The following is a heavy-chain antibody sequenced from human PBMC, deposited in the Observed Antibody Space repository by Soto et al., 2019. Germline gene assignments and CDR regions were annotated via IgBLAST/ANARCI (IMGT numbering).Heavy chain of an antibody. D-gene: IGHD3-10*01. CDR1: GFTFSTYV. CDR2: IYSGGDT. Sequence: GGSLRLSCAASGFTFSTYVMHWVRQAPGKGLEWVSVIYSGGDTYYADSVKGRFTISRDNSKNTLYLQMNSLRAEDTAVYYCARDLGYYGSGSTSFDIWGQGTMGTVS. J-gene: IGHJ3*02. CDR3: ARDLGYYGSGSTSFDI. V-gene: IGHV3-66*01.